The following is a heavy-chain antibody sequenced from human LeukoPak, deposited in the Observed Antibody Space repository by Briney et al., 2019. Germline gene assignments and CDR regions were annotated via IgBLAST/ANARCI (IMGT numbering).Heavy chain of an antibody. D-gene: IGHD5-18*01. CDR3: ARGDTLFDY. V-gene: IGHV4-59*01. CDR1: GGSITSYY. Sequence: SETLSLTCTVSGGSITSYYWSWIRQPPGKGLEWIGYIYYSGSTNYNPSLKSRLTISVDTSKNQFSLKLSSVTAADTAVYYCARGDTLFDYWGQGTLVTVSS. CDR2: IYYSGST. J-gene: IGHJ4*02.